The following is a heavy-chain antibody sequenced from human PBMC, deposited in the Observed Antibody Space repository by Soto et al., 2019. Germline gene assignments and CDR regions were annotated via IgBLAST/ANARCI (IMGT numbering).Heavy chain of an antibody. CDR2: ISYDGSNK. Sequence: PGGSLRLSCAASGFTFSSYAMHWVRQASGKGLEWVAVISYDGSNKYYADSVKGRFTISRDNSKNTLYLQMNSLRAEDTAVYYCARGWGSSGRIYWGQGTLVTVSS. D-gene: IGHD6-19*01. V-gene: IGHV3-30-3*01. CDR1: GFTFSSYA. J-gene: IGHJ4*02. CDR3: ARGWGSSGRIY.